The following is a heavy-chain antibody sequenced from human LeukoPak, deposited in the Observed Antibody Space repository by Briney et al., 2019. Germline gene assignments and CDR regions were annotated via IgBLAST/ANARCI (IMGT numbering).Heavy chain of an antibody. Sequence: ASVKVSCKASGGTFNDYAFNWVRQAPGQGLEWMGWINPNSGGTNYAQKFQGRVTMTRDTSISTAYMELSRLRSDDTAVYYCASSAYYYYMDVWGKGTTVTISS. CDR3: ASSAYYYYMDV. J-gene: IGHJ6*03. CDR1: GGTFNDYA. V-gene: IGHV1-2*02. CDR2: INPNSGGT.